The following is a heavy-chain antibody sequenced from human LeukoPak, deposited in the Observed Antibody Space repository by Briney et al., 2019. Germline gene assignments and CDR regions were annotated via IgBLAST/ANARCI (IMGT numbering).Heavy chain of an antibody. Sequence: PSETLSLTCTVSGGSISSSSYYWGWIRQPPGKGLEWIGSIYYSGSTYYNPSLKSRVTISVDTSKNQFSLKLSSVTAADTAVYYCARHVDGYNSIDYWGQGTLVTASS. D-gene: IGHD5-24*01. CDR1: GGSISSSSYY. CDR3: ARHVDGYNSIDY. J-gene: IGHJ4*02. CDR2: IYYSGST. V-gene: IGHV4-39*01.